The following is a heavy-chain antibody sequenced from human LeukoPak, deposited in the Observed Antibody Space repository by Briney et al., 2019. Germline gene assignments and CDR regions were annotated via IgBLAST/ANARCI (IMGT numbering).Heavy chain of an antibody. CDR1: GYTFTSYD. Sequence: ASVKVSCKASGYTFTSYDINWVRQATGQGLEWMGWMNPNSGNTGYAQKFQGRVTITRNTSISTAYMELSSLRSEDTAVYYCARSVDYGDPRPFDYWGQGTLVTVSS. V-gene: IGHV1-8*03. CDR2: MNPNSGNT. D-gene: IGHD4-17*01. J-gene: IGHJ4*02. CDR3: ARSVDYGDPRPFDY.